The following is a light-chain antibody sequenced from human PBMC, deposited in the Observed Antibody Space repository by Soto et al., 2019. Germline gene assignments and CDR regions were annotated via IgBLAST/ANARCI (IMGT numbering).Light chain of an antibody. CDR1: QSVSSSY. CDR2: GES. J-gene: IGKJ4*01. V-gene: IGKV3-20*01. CDR3: QQYGSSPGIT. Sequence: EIVLTQSPGTLSLSPGERATLSCRASQSVSSSYLAWYQQKPGQAPRLLIYGESSRATGIPDRFSGSGSGTDFTLTISRLEPEDFAVYYCQQYGSSPGITFGGGTKVEIK.